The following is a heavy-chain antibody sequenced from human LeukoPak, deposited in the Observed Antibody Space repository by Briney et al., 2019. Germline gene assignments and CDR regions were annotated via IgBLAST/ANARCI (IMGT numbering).Heavy chain of an antibody. CDR2: IKEDESAK. V-gene: IGHV3-7*01. CDR3: ARVSWSGSYFDY. CDR1: GFTFSSYR. Sequence: GGSLRLSCATSGFTFSSYRMSWVRQAPGKGLEWVANIKEDESAKYYVDSVTGRFTISRDNAKNSLYLQMNSLRAEDTAVYYCARVSWSGSYFDYWGQGTLVTVSS. J-gene: IGHJ4*02. D-gene: IGHD1-26*01.